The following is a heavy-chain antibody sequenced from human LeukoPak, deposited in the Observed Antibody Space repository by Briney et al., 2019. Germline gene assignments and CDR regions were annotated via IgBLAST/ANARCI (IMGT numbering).Heavy chain of an antibody. V-gene: IGHV4-59*08. CDR3: ARYRGTAMVFDY. D-gene: IGHD5-18*01. J-gene: IGHJ4*02. CDR1: GGSISSYY. Sequence: SETLSLTCSVSGGSISSYYWSWIRQPPGKGLEWIGYIYYSGSTNHNPSLKSRVTISVDTSKNQFSLKLSSVTAADTAVYYCARYRGTAMVFDYWGQGTLVTVSS. CDR2: IYYSGST.